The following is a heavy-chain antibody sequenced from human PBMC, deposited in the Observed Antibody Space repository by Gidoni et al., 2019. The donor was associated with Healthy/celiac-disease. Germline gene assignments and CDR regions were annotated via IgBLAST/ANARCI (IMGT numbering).Heavy chain of an antibody. CDR3: ARHKYGGYGPRGWLFDY. J-gene: IGHJ4*02. D-gene: IGHD5-12*01. CDR2: IYYSGST. V-gene: IGHV4-59*08. CDR1: GGSISSYY. Sequence: QEQLQESGPGLVKPSETLSLTCTVSGGSISSYYWSWIRQPPGKGLEWIGYIYYSGSTNYNPSLKSRVTISVDTSKNQFSLKLSSVTAADTAVYYCARHKYGGYGPRGWLFDYWGQGTLVTVSS.